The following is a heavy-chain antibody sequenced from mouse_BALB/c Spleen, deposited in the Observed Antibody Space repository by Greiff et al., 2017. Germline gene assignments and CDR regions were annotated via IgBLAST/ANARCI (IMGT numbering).Heavy chain of an antibody. D-gene: IGHD2-4*01. CDR1: GYSITSDYA. Sequence: EVQLQESGPGLVKPSQSLSLTCAVTGYSITSDYAWNWIRQFPGNKLEWMGYISYSGSTSYNPSLKSRISITRDTSKNQFFLQLNSVTTEDTATYYCARGVITRYAMDYWGQGTSVTVSS. V-gene: IGHV3-2*02. J-gene: IGHJ4*01. CDR3: ARGVITRYAMDY. CDR2: ISYSGST.